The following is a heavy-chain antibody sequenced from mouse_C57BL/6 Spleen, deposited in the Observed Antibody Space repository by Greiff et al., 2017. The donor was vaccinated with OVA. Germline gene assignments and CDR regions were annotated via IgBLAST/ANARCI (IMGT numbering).Heavy chain of an antibody. CDR3: ARDRDYYGSLLDY. CDR1: GFTFSSYA. CDR2: ISDGGSYT. V-gene: IGHV5-4*01. D-gene: IGHD1-1*01. Sequence: EVQLVESGGGLVKPGGSLKLSCAASGFTFSSYAMSWVRQTPEKRLEWVATISDGGSYTYYPDNVKGRFTISRDNAKNNLYLQMSHLKSEDTAMYYCARDRDYYGSLLDYWGQGTTLTVSS. J-gene: IGHJ2*01.